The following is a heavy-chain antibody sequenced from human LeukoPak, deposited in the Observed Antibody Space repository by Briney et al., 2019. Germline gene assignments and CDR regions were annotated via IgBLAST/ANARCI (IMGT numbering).Heavy chain of an antibody. CDR3: ASRPDRTLLPFFDY. V-gene: IGHV1-2*02. J-gene: IGHJ4*02. CDR1: GYTFSGYY. D-gene: IGHD5/OR15-5a*01. Sequence: ASVKVSCKASGYTFSGYYMHWVRQAPGQGLEGMGWINPKSGDTKYAPKFQGRVTMTRDTSVSTVYMEVSRLTSDDTAVYYCASRPDRTLLPFFDYWGQGTLVTVS. CDR2: INPKSGDT.